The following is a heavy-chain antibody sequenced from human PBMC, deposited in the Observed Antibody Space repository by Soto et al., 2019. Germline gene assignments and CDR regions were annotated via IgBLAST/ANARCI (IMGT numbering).Heavy chain of an antibody. D-gene: IGHD3-10*01. CDR3: AKSPSSIYYYYYGMDV. CDR2: ISASGGGT. Sequence: GGSLRLSCAASGSTFKTYAMNWVRQAPGKGLEWVSAISASGGGTYNADSVKGRFTISRDNSKNTLYLQMNSLRAEDTAVYYCAKSPSSIYYYYYGMDVWGQGTTVTVSS. V-gene: IGHV3-23*01. CDR1: GSTFKTYA. J-gene: IGHJ6*02.